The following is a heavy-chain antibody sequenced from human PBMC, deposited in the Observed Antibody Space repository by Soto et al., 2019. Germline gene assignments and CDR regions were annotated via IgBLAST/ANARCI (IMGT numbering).Heavy chain of an antibody. J-gene: IGHJ6*02. CDR2: FDPEDGET. Sequence: ASVKVSCKVSGYTLTELSMHWVRQAPGKGLEWMGGFDPEDGETIYAQKFQGRVTMTEDTSTDTAYMELSSLRSEDTAVYYCATGRGSSTYYYYSGAYYYYYGMDVWGQGTTVTVS. D-gene: IGHD2-2*01. V-gene: IGHV1-24*01. CDR1: GYTLTELS. CDR3: ATGRGSSTYYYYSGAYYYYYGMDV.